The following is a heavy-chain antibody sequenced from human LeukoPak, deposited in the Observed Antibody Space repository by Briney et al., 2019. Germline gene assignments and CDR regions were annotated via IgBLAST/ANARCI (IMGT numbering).Heavy chain of an antibody. Sequence: GGSLRLSCAASGFTFSSYWMSWVRQAPGKGLEWVANIKQDGSEKYYVDSVKGRFTISRDNAKNSLYLQMNSLRAEDTAVYYCARGVGAYDILTGQGFDPWGQGTLVTVSS. CDR3: ARGVGAYDILTGQGFDP. CDR1: GFTFSSYW. D-gene: IGHD3-9*01. J-gene: IGHJ5*02. V-gene: IGHV3-7*01. CDR2: IKQDGSEK.